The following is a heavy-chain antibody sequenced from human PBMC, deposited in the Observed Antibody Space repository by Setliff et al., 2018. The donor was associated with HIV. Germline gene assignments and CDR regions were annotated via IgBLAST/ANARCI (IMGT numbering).Heavy chain of an antibody. J-gene: IGHJ3*02. V-gene: IGHV1-2*02. CDR2: INSASGGT. CDR3: ARDYIRVFDI. CDR1: GYTFTDNY. Sequence: ASVKVSCKASGYTFTDNYIHWVRQAPGQGLEWMAWINSASGGTNYAQNFQGGVTVTRDTSINTVYLEVNGLKSDDTAVYYWARDYIRVFDIWGQGTMVTVSS.